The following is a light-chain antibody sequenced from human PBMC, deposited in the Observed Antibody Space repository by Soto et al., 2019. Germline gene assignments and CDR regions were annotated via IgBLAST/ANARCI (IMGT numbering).Light chain of an antibody. CDR1: QSMNDW. V-gene: IGKV1-5*01. Sequence: DIQMTQSPSTLSASVGDRVTITCRASQSMNDWLAWYQQKPGKPPKVLIYDASSLQSGVPSRFSGSGSGTEFTLTIGSLQPDDVATYYGLRYNAFSQTFGQGTKVEI. CDR3: LRYNAFSQT. J-gene: IGKJ1*01. CDR2: DAS.